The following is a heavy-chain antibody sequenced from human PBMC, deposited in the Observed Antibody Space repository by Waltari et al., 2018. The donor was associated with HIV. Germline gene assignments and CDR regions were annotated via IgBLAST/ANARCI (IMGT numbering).Heavy chain of an antibody. CDR3: ARGPGYYFDS. CDR2: IYYSENT. Sequence: QLQLQESGPGLVKPSENLSLTCTVSGGSVSSSVYYWGWIRQPPGKGLEWIGNIYYSENTYYSPSLKSRVTISVDTSKNHFSLRVTSVTAADTAVYYCARGPGYYFDSWGQGTLVTVSS. D-gene: IGHD3-10*01. J-gene: IGHJ4*02. V-gene: IGHV4-39*02. CDR1: GGSVSSSVYY.